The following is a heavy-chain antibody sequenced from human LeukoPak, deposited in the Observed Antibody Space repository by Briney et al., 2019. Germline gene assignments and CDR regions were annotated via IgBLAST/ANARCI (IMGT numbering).Heavy chain of an antibody. J-gene: IGHJ6*02. CDR2: INSDGSST. CDR1: GFTFSNFW. Sequence: GSLRLSCAASGFTFSNFWMHWVRQAPGKGLVWVSRINSDGSSTSYADSVKGRFTISRDNAKNTLYLQMNSLRAEDTAVYYCARGNYDFWSGYWEAYYYYGMDVWGQGTTVTVSS. D-gene: IGHD3-3*01. CDR3: ARGNYDFWSGYWEAYYYYGMDV. V-gene: IGHV3-74*01.